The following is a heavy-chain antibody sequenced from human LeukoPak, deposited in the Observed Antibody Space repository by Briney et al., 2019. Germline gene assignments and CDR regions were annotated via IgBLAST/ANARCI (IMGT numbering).Heavy chain of an antibody. J-gene: IGHJ4*02. D-gene: IGHD2-2*01. V-gene: IGHV3-23*01. CDR2: MCSSGACT. Sequence: GGSLRLSCAASGFTFRSYAMSWVRQAPGKGLEWVSGMCSSGACTYYTDSVKGRFTISRDNSKNTLYLQMNSLRAEDTATYYCAKDVDGLAYQLLSVDYWGQGTLVTVSS. CDR3: AKDVDGLAYQLLSVDY. CDR1: GFTFRSYA.